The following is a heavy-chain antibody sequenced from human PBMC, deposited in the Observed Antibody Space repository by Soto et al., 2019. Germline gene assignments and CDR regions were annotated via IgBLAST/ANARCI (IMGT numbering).Heavy chain of an antibody. D-gene: IGHD2-21*02. Sequence: VKVSCKASGGTFSNHAISCGLQSPGQGLDWVGGIIPMFPTADYAQRFQGRVTITADDSTTTVYMELSGLRSEDTAMYYCARDDATYCGGDCYRYFYYGMDVRGQGTTVTVPS. CDR3: ARDDATYCGGDCYRYFYYGMDV. CDR2: IIPMFPTA. CDR1: GGTFSNHA. V-gene: IGHV1-69*13. J-gene: IGHJ6*02.